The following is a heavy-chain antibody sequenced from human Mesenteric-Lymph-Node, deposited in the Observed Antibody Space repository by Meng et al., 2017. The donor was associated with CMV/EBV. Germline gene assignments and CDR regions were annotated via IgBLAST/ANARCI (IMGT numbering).Heavy chain of an antibody. CDR3: VRGRCTRTSCYKGAFDF. CDR2: IYYSGST. D-gene: IGHD2-2*02. CDR1: GGSISSSSYY. J-gene: IGHJ4*02. Sequence: SETLSLTCTVSGGSISSSSYYWGWIRQPPGKGLEWIGSIYYSGSTYYNPSLKSRVTISVDTSKNQFSLKLSSVTAADTAVYYCVRGRCTRTSCYKGAFDFWSQGTLVTVSS. V-gene: IGHV4-39*07.